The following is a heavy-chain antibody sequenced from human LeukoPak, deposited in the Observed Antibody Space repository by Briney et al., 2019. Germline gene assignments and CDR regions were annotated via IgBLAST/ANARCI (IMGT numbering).Heavy chain of an antibody. J-gene: IGHJ6*03. CDR3: ARARRSSGYMDV. CDR2: INHSGST. D-gene: IGHD3-22*01. Sequence: SETLSLTCAVYGGSFSGYYWSWIRQPPGKGLEWIGEINHSGSTNYNLSLKSRVTISIDTSKNQFSLKLSSVTAADTAVYYCARARRSSGYMDVWGKGTTVTVSS. V-gene: IGHV4-34*01. CDR1: GGSFSGYY.